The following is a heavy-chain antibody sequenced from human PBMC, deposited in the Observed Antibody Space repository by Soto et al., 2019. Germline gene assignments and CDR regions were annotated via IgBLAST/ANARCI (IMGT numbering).Heavy chain of an antibody. Sequence: SETLSLTCAVYGGSFSGYYWSWIRQPPGKGLEWIGEINHSGGTNYNPSLKSRVTISVDTSKNQFSLKLSSVTAADTAVYYCARDPFDYWGQGTLVTVSS. CDR2: INHSGGT. J-gene: IGHJ4*02. CDR3: ARDPFDY. V-gene: IGHV4-34*01. CDR1: GGSFSGYY.